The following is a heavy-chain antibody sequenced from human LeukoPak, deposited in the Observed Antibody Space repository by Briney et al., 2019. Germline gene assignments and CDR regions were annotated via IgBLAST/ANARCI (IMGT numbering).Heavy chain of an antibody. V-gene: IGHV3-23*01. CDR2: ISGNSSAT. CDR1: GFTFSSYP. J-gene: IGHJ4*02. Sequence: GGSLRLSCATSGFTFSSYPMSWVCQAPGRGLEWFSVISGNSSATYYADSVKGRFTISRDNAKNTVYLQMNNLRGEDTALYYCSKAGDTNYYRHGDYWGQGTLVTVSS. CDR3: SKAGDTNYYRHGDY. D-gene: IGHD4-11*01.